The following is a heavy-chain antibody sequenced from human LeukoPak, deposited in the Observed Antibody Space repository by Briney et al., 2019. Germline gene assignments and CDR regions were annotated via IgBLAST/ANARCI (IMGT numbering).Heavy chain of an antibody. Sequence: GGSLRLSCAASGFTFSSYAMSWVRQAPGKGLEWVSAISGSGGSTYYADSVKGRFTISRDNSKNTLYLQMNSLRAEDTAVYYCARFSDSSGYYDEYFDYWGQGTLVTVSS. CDR3: ARFSDSSGYYDEYFDY. D-gene: IGHD3-22*01. J-gene: IGHJ4*02. CDR2: ISGSGGST. V-gene: IGHV3-23*01. CDR1: GFTFSSYA.